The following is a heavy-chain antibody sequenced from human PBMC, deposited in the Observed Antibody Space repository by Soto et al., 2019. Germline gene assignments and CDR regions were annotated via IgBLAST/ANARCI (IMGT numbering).Heavy chain of an antibody. V-gene: IGHV3-53*01. J-gene: IGHJ4*02. CDR1: GFSVSGKY. D-gene: IGHD3-10*01. CDR3: ARSMMVRGVLFDL. CDR2: IYSGGSA. Sequence: QLVESGGGLIQPGGSLRLSCAVSGFSVSGKYMSWVRQAPGKGLDWVSVIYSGGSAYYADSVKGRFTISRDESQNTLYLQMTSLRVEDTAVYYCARSMMVRGVLFDLWGQGTLVSVSS.